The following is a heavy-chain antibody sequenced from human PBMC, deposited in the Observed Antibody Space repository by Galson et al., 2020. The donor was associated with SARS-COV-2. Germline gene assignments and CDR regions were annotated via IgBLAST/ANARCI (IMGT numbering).Heavy chain of an antibody. CDR2: MYSSGSA. J-gene: IGHJ4*02. CDR1: GFTVTSSY. D-gene: IGHD4-17*01. Sequence: GESLKISCEVSGFTVTSSYMSWVRQAPGKGLQWVSSMYSSGSAYYGKSVKGRFTISRDNSRNSLFLQMNGLREADAAVYYCARDNAGTYGVSFFDYWGQGTRVTVSS. V-gene: IGHV3-66*01. CDR3: ARDNAGTYGVSFFDY.